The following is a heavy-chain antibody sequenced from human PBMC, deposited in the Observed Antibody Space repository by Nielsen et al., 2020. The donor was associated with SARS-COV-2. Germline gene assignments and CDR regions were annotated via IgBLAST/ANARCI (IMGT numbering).Heavy chain of an antibody. CDR2: INHSGST. J-gene: IGHJ6*02. Sequence: SETLSLTCTVSGGSISSYYWSWIRQPPGKGLEWIGEINHSGSTNYNPSLKSRVTISVDTSKNQFSLKLSSVTAADTAVYYCAYSGYYYYYGMDVWGQGTTVTVSS. V-gene: IGHV4-34*01. CDR3: AYSGYYYYYGMDV. CDR1: GGSISSYY. D-gene: IGHD1-26*01.